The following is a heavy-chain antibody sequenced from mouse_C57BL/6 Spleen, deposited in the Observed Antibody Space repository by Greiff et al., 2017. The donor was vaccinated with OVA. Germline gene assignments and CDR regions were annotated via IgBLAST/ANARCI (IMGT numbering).Heavy chain of an antibody. CDR3: TRGELSRDYDRRFAY. CDR1: GYTFTDYE. Sequence: QVQLQQSGAELVRPGASVTLSCKASGYTFTDYEMHWVKQTPVHGLEWIGAIDPETGGTAYNQKFKGKAILTADKSSSTAYMELRSLTSEDSAVYYCTRGELSRDYDRRFAYWGQGTLVTVSA. J-gene: IGHJ3*01. D-gene: IGHD2-4*01. CDR2: IDPETGGT. V-gene: IGHV1-15*01.